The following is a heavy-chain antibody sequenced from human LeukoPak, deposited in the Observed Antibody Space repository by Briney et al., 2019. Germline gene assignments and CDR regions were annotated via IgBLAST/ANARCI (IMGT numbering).Heavy chain of an antibody. CDR3: ACMVRGVISP. V-gene: IGHV4-34*01. CDR2: INHSGST. J-gene: IGHJ5*02. D-gene: IGHD3-10*01. Sequence: SETLSLTCAVYGGSFSGYYWSWIRQPPGKGLEWIGEINHSGSTNYNPSLKSRVTISVDTSKNQFSLKLSSVTAADTAVYYCACMVRGVISPWGQGTLVTVSS. CDR1: GGSFSGYY.